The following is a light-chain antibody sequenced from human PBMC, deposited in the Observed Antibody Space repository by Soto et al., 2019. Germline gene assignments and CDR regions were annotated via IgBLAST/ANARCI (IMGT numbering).Light chain of an antibody. CDR3: ATWDDSLNGRV. J-gene: IGLJ3*02. CDR2: GNN. CDR1: SSNIRSNT. V-gene: IGLV1-44*01. Sequence: QSILTQPPSASGIPGQRVTISCSGSSSNIRSNTVNWYQQLPGTAPKLLIYGNNQRPSWVPDRFSASESGTSASLAISGLQSDDEADYYWATWDDSLNGRVFGGGTKLTVL.